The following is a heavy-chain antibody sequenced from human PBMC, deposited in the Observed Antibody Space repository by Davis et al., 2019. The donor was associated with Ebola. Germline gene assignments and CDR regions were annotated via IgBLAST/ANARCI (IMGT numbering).Heavy chain of an antibody. V-gene: IGHV3-23*01. Sequence: GESLKISCAASGFTFSSYAMSWVRQAPGKGLEWVSAISGSGGSTYYADSVKGRFTISRDNAKNSLYLQMNSLRAEDTAVYYCARGWMERWGQGTLVIVSS. D-gene: IGHD5-12*01. CDR1: GFTFSSYA. CDR3: ARGWMER. J-gene: IGHJ4*02. CDR2: ISGSGGST.